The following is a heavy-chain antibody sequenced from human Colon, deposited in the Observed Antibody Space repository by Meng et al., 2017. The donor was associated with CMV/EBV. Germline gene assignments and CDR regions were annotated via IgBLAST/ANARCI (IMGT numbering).Heavy chain of an antibody. Sequence: SGFTFSNYGMHWVRQAPGKGLEWVALIWSDGTNEYYAESVEGRFTISRDNSRNTLFLEMNTLREDDTAVYYCARDQSGSYLAANWFDPWGQGTLVTVSS. J-gene: IGHJ5*02. CDR3: ARDQSGSYLAANWFDP. D-gene: IGHD1-26*01. CDR1: GFTFSNYG. V-gene: IGHV3-33*01. CDR2: IWSDGTNE.